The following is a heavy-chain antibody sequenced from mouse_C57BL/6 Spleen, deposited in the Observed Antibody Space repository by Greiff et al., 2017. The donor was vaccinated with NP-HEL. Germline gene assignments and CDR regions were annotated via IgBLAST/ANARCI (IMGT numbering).Heavy chain of an antibody. D-gene: IGHD1-1*01. CDR2: IDPSDSYT. CDR3: ARCPSLGSSWFAY. J-gene: IGHJ3*01. V-gene: IGHV1-59*01. Sequence: VQLQQPGAELVRPGTSVKLSCKASGYTFTSYWMHWVKQRPGQGLEWIGVIDPSDSYTNYNQKFKVKATLTVDTSSSTAYMQLSSLTSEDSAVYYCARCPSLGSSWFAYWGQGTLVTVSA. CDR1: GYTFTSYW.